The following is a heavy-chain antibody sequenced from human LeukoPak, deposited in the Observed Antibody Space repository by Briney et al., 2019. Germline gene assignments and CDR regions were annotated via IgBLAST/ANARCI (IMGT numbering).Heavy chain of an antibody. Sequence: GASVKVSCKASGYTFTSYGIGWVRQAPGQGLEWMGWISAYNGNTNYAQKLQGRVTMTTDTSTSTAYMELRSLRSDDTAVYYCARDLYGANYYGSGSCFDYWGQGTLVTVSS. J-gene: IGHJ4*02. D-gene: IGHD3-10*01. CDR3: ARDLYGANYYGSGSCFDY. CDR1: GYTFTSYG. V-gene: IGHV1-18*01. CDR2: ISAYNGNT.